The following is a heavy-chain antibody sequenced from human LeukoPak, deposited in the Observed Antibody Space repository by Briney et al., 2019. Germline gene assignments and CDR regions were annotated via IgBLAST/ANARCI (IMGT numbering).Heavy chain of an antibody. CDR1: GFTFSSYA. V-gene: IGHV3-30-3*01. CDR2: ISYDGSNK. D-gene: IGHD4-17*01. Sequence: GRSLRLSCAASGFTFSSYAMHWVRQAPGKGLEWVAVISYDGSNKYYADSVKGRFTISRDNSKNTLYLQMNSLRAEDTAVYYCARDRVITVTNTIMDVWGQGTTVTVSS. J-gene: IGHJ6*02. CDR3: ARDRVITVTNTIMDV.